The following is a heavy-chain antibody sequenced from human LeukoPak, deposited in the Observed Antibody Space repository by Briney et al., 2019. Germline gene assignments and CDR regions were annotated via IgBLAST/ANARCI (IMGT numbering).Heavy chain of an antibody. CDR2: IYTSGST. CDR1: GGSISSGSYY. D-gene: IGHD6-19*01. J-gene: IGHJ4*02. CDR3: ARGPPYSSGWHWGHPFDY. Sequence: SQTLSLTCTVSGGSISSGSYYWSWIRQPAGKGLEWIGRIYTSGSTNYNPSLKSLVTISVDKSKNQFSLKLSSVTAADTAVYYCARGPPYSSGWHWGHPFDYWGQGTLVTVSS. V-gene: IGHV4-61*02.